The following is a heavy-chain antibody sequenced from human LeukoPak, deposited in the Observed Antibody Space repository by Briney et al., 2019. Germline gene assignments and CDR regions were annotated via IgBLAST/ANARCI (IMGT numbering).Heavy chain of an antibody. V-gene: IGHV3-23*01. CDR2: INGNGGGS. Sequence: PGGSLRLSCAASGFTFSDHAMSWVRQAPAKGLEWVSSINGNGGGSYYIDSVKGRFTISRDNSKNTLYLQMNSLRAEDTAVYYCAKAYSSSSFPDYWGQGTLVTVSS. CDR3: AKAYSSSSFPDY. J-gene: IGHJ4*02. D-gene: IGHD6-6*01. CDR1: GFTFSDHA.